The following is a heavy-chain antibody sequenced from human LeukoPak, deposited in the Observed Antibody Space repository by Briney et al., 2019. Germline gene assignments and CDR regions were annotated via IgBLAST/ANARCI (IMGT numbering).Heavy chain of an antibody. J-gene: IGHJ3*02. Sequence: GGSLRLSCAASGFTFSDYYMSWLRQAPGKGLEWVSYISSSSSYTNYADSVKGRFTISRDNAKNSLYLQMNSLRAEDTAVYYCARAYSSGWYSDAFDIWGQGTMVTVSS. V-gene: IGHV3-11*06. CDR3: ARAYSSGWYSDAFDI. D-gene: IGHD6-19*01. CDR2: ISSSSSYT. CDR1: GFTFSDYY.